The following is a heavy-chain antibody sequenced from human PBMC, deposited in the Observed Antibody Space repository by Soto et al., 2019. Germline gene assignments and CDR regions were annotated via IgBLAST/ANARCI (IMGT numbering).Heavy chain of an antibody. J-gene: IGHJ6*02. CDR3: ARVRIAASTGAYGMDV. V-gene: IGHV4-4*07. CDR1: GGSISSYY. D-gene: IGHD6-13*01. Sequence: PSETLSLTCTVSGGSISSYYWSWIRQPAGKGLEWIGRIYTSGINNYNPSLKSRVTMSVDTSKNQFSLKMSSVTAEDTAVYYCARVRIAASTGAYGMDVWGQGPPMTF. CDR2: IYTSGIN.